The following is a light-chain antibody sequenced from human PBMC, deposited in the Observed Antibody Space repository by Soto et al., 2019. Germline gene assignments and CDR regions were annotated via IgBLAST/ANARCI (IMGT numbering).Light chain of an antibody. Sequence: DIVMTQSPLSLPVTPGEPASISCRSSQSLLHSNGYNYLDWYLQKPGQSPQVLIYLGSNRASVVPDRLSGSGSGTDFTLKISRLEDEDVGVYYCMQPLQTPCTFGQGTKVEIK. CDR1: QSLLHSNGYNY. CDR3: MQPLQTPCT. CDR2: LGS. V-gene: IGKV2-28*01. J-gene: IGKJ1*01.